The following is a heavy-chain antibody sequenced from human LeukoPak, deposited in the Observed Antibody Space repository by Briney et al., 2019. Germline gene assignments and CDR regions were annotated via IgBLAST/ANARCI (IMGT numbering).Heavy chain of an antibody. D-gene: IGHD5-24*01. V-gene: IGHV3-21*01. Sequence: PGGSLRLSCAASGFTFSSYSMNWVRQAPGKGLEWVSSISSSSSYIYHADSVKGRFTISRDNAKNSLYLQMNSLRAEDTAVYYCARDEMTTIDYWGQGTLVTVSS. J-gene: IGHJ4*02. CDR2: ISSSSSYI. CDR1: GFTFSSYS. CDR3: ARDEMTTIDY.